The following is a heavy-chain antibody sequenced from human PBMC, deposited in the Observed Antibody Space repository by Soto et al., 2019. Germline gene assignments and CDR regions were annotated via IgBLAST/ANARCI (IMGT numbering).Heavy chain of an antibody. CDR1: GYTFTSYA. V-gene: IGHV1-3*01. CDR2: INAGNGNT. J-gene: IGHJ4*02. CDR3: AKAAAPGGVLYALDY. Sequence: ASVKVSCKASGYTFTSYAMHWVRQAPGQRLEWMGWINAGNGNTKYSQKFQGRVTITRDTSASTAYMELNSLRAEDTAVYYCAKAAAPGGVLYALDYWGQGTLVTVSS. D-gene: IGHD3-16*01.